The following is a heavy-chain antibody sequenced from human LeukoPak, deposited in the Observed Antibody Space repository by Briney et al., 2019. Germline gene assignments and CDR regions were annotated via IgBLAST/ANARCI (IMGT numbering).Heavy chain of an antibody. CDR3: AREYYDFWSGYTYYYGVDV. V-gene: IGHV4-31*03. D-gene: IGHD3-3*01. CDR2: SYYSGST. Sequence: SQTLSRTGTVSGGSISSGGYYWSWIRQHPGKVLEWIGNSYYSGSTYYTPSLKSRVTISVDTSKNQFSLKLSSVTAADTAVYYCAREYYDFWSGYTYYYGVDVWGQGTTVTVSS. CDR1: GGSISSGGYY. J-gene: IGHJ6*02.